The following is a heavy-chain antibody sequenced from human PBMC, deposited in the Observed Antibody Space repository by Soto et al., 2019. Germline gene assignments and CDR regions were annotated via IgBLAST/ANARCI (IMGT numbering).Heavy chain of an antibody. CDR1: GFTLSAYW. V-gene: IGHV3-74*01. D-gene: IGHD1-1*01. CDR2: ISNDGFT. CDR3: ATIFDGTLR. Sequence: GGSLRLSCVASGFTLSAYWMHWVRQVPGKGLVWVSRISNDGFTSYADSVKGRFTISRDSAENTVYLQMNSLRAEDTAVYYCATIFDGTLRWGQGTLVTVSS. J-gene: IGHJ4*02.